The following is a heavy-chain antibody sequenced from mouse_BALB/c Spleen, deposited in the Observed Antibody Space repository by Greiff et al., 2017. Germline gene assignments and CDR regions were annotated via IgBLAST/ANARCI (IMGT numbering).Heavy chain of an antibody. J-gene: IGHJ3*01. CDR2: IDPANGNT. CDR3: AGGPAWFAY. Sequence: VQLQQSGAELVTPGASVKLSCTASGFNIKDTYMHWVKQRPEQGLEWIGRIDPANGNTKSDPKFQGKATITADTSSNTAYLQLSSLTSEDTAVYYCAGGPAWFAYWGQGTLVTVAA. CDR1: GFNIKDTY. V-gene: IGHV14-3*02.